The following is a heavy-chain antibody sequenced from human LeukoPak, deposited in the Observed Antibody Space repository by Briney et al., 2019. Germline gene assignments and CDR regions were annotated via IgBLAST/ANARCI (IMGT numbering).Heavy chain of an antibody. J-gene: IGHJ4*02. CDR2: IIPIFGTA. V-gene: IGHV1-69*13. CDR1: GYTFTAYY. Sequence: SVKVSCKASGYTFTAYYIHWVRQAPGQGLEWMGGIIPIFGTANYAQKFQGRVTITADESTSTAYMELSSLRSEDTAVYYCARDSQDGYNFDYFDYWGQGTLVTVSS. CDR3: ARDSQDGYNFDYFDY. D-gene: IGHD5-24*01.